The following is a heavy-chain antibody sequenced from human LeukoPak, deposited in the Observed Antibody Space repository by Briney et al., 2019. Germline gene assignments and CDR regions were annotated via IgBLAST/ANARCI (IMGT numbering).Heavy chain of an antibody. CDR3: APLLGYCSSTSCYRSWFDP. D-gene: IGHD2-2*02. J-gene: IGHJ5*02. V-gene: IGHV1-2*02. Sequence: ASVKVSCKASGYTFTGYYMHWVRQAPGQGLEWMGWINPNSGGTNYAQKFQGRVTMTRDTSISTAYMELSRLRSDDTALYYCAPLLGYCSSTSCYRSWFDPWGQGTLVTVSS. CDR2: INPNSGGT. CDR1: GYTFTGYY.